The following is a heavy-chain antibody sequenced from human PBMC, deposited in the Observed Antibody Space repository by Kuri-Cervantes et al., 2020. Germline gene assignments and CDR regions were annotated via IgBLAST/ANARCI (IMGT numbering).Heavy chain of an antibody. Sequence: SETLSLTCTVSGDSISSGNYFWSWIRQPAGKGLEWIGRIYTTGTTNYNPSLKSRVTISVDTSKNQFSLKLSSVTAADTAVYYCARDAIEGGYYDSSGYYFYYYYGMDVWGQGTTVTVSS. J-gene: IGHJ6*02. CDR1: GDSISSGNYF. D-gene: IGHD3-22*01. CDR2: IYTTGTT. V-gene: IGHV4-61*02. CDR3: ARDAIEGGYYDSSGYYFYYYYGMDV.